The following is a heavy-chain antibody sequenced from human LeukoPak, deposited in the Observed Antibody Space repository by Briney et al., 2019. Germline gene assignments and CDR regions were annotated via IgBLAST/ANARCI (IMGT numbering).Heavy chain of an antibody. CDR3: ARHTGAFAY. Sequence: VESLKNSPKGSGYSFHSYWIGWVRQMPGKGLEWMGIIYPGDSDTRYSPSFLGLVTISADKSITTAYLQWSSLMDSDTAMYYCARHTGAFAYWRQGPLVTVS. J-gene: IGHJ4*02. D-gene: IGHD2-8*02. CDR2: IYPGDSDT. V-gene: IGHV5-51*01. CDR1: GYSFHSYW.